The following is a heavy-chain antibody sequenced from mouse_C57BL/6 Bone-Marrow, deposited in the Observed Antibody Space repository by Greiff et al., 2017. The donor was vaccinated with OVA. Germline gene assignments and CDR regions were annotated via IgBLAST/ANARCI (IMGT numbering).Heavy chain of an antibody. CDR2: INPSSGYT. CDR3: ARPRWLLRDWYFDV. CDR1: GYTFTSYW. J-gene: IGHJ1*03. D-gene: IGHD2-3*01. V-gene: IGHV1-7*01. Sequence: QVQLKESGAELAKPGASVKLSCKASGYTFTSYWMHWVKQRPGQGLEWIGYINPSSGYTKYNQKFKDQATLTADKSSSTAYMQLSSLTYEDSAVYYCARPRWLLRDWYFDVWGTGTTVTVSS.